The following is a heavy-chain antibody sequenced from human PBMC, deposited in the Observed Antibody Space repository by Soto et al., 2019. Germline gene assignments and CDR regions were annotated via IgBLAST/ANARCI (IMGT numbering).Heavy chain of an antibody. D-gene: IGHD5-18*01. V-gene: IGHV3-30*18. Sequence: QVQLVESGGGVVQPGRSLRLSCAASGFTFSSYGMHWVRQAPGKGLEWVAVIAYDGSNKYYADSVKGRFTIYRDKSKNTLYLQKNRLRAEDTAVYYCAKVKCVDTAMSLYWYFDLWGRGTLVTVSS. CDR1: GFTFSSYG. J-gene: IGHJ2*01. CDR3: AKVKCVDTAMSLYWYFDL. CDR2: IAYDGSNK.